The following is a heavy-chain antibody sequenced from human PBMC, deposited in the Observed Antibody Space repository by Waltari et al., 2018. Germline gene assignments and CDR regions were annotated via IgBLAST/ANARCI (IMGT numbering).Heavy chain of an antibody. CDR1: GGSFCGYY. CDR2: INHSGST. Sequence: QAQLQQRGAGLLKPSVTLSLTCAFYGGSFCGYYWSWIRQPPGEGLEWIGEINHSGSTNYNPALKSRATRSVDTSKNQFSLRLSSVSAAGTAVYSCARALGVAGHWGLLDYWGQGTLVTVSS. V-gene: IGHV4-34*01. D-gene: IGHD2-21*01. J-gene: IGHJ4*02. CDR3: ARALGVAGHWGLLDY.